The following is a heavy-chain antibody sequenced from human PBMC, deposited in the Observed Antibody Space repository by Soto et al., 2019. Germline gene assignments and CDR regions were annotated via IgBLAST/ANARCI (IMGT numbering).Heavy chain of an antibody. CDR2: ISYDGSNK. D-gene: IGHD4-4*01. Sequence: GGSLRLCCAASGCTFSSYGVHWVRQDPGKGLEWVAVISYDGSNKYYADSVKGRLTISRDNSKNTLYLQMNSLRTEDTAVYYCARPLWRDDYNWGYFDLWGRGTLVTVSS. V-gene: IGHV3-30*03. J-gene: IGHJ2*01. CDR1: GCTFSSYG. CDR3: ARPLWRDDYNWGYFDL.